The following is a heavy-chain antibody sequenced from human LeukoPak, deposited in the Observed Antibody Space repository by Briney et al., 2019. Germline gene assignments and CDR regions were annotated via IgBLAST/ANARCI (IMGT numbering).Heavy chain of an antibody. D-gene: IGHD3-10*01. CDR1: GGSISSYY. V-gene: IGHV4-4*07. CDR3: EREVRFGYFFY. J-gene: IGHJ4*02. CDR2: IYSSGGT. Sequence: SETLSLTCTVSGGSISSYYWSWIRQPAGKGLEWIGRIYSSGGTTYNPSLKSRVTMSVDTSRNEFSLQLSSVTAADTAVYYCEREVRFGYFFYWGQGTPVTVSS.